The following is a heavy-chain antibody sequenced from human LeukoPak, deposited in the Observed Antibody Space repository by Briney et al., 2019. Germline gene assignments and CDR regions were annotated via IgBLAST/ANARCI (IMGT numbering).Heavy chain of an antibody. Sequence: GASVKVSCKASGGTFSSYAISWVRQAPGQGLEWMGGIIPIFGTANYAQKFQGRVTITADKSTSTAYMELSSLRSEDTAVYYCARPSAPNARGHYYYYYMDVWGKGTTVTVSS. D-gene: IGHD2-8*01. CDR3: ARPSAPNARGHYYYYYMDV. CDR1: GGTFSSYA. V-gene: IGHV1-69*06. CDR2: IIPIFGTA. J-gene: IGHJ6*03.